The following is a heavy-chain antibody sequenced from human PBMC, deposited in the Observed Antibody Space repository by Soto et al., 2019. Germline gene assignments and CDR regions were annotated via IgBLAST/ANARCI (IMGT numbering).Heavy chain of an antibody. CDR1: GFTFSSYW. CDR2: IKQDGSEK. Sequence: GGSLRLSCAASGFTFSSYWMSWVRQAPGKGLEWVANIKQDGSEKYYVDSVKGRFTISRDNAKNSLYLQMNSLRAEDTAVYYRARRGDYYEGSAFDIWGQGTMVTVSS. D-gene: IGHD3-22*01. CDR3: ARRGDYYEGSAFDI. J-gene: IGHJ3*02. V-gene: IGHV3-7*03.